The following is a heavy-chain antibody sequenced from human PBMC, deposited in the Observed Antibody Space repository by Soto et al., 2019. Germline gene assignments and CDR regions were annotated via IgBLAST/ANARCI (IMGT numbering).Heavy chain of an antibody. J-gene: IGHJ3*02. Sequence: SETLSLTCAVSGGSISSSNWWSWVRQPPGKGLEWIGEIYHSGSTNYNPSLKSRVTISVDKSKNQFSLKLSSVTAADTAVYYCARIYCSRASRHPPDAFDIWGQGTMVTVSS. CDR3: ARIYCSRASRHPPDAFDI. CDR2: IYHSGST. CDR1: GGSISSSNW. D-gene: IGHD2-15*01. V-gene: IGHV4-4*02.